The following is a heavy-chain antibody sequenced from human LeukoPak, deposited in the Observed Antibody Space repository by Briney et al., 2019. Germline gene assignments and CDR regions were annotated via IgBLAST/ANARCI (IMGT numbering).Heavy chain of an antibody. J-gene: IGHJ4*02. CDR1: GGTFTSYD. Sequence: ASVRVSCKASGGTFTSYDINWVRQATGQGLEWMGWMNPNSGNTGYAQKFQGRVTMTRNTSISTAYMELSSLRSEDTAVYYCARDAGIAVAGTPTGGDYWGQGTLVTVSS. D-gene: IGHD6-19*01. CDR2: MNPNSGNT. V-gene: IGHV1-8*02. CDR3: ARDAGIAVAGTPTGGDY.